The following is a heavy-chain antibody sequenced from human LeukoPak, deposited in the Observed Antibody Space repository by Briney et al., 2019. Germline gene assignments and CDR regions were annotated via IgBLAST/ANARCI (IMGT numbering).Heavy chain of an antibody. J-gene: IGHJ3*02. V-gene: IGHV4-59*08. D-gene: IGHD5-24*01. Sequence: SETLSLTCTVSGGSISSYYWSWIRQPPGKGLEWIGYIYYSGCTNYNPSLKSRVTISVDTSKNQFSLKLSSVTAADTAVYYCARQHREMATTGPGDAFDIWGQGTMVTVSS. CDR1: GGSISSYY. CDR3: ARQHREMATTGPGDAFDI. CDR2: IYYSGCT.